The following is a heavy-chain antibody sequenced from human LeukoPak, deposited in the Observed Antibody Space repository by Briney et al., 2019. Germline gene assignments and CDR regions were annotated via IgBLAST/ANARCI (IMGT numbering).Heavy chain of an antibody. D-gene: IGHD1-26*01. CDR3: AREGGSYLDDAFDI. CDR1: GYTFTSYG. V-gene: IGHV1-2*02. J-gene: IGHJ3*02. CDR2: INPNSGGT. Sequence: ASVKVSCKASGYTFTSYGISWVRQAPGQGLEWMGWINPNSGGTNYAQKFQGRVTMTRDTSISTAYMELSRLRSDDTAVYYCAREGGSYLDDAFDIWGQGTMVTVSS.